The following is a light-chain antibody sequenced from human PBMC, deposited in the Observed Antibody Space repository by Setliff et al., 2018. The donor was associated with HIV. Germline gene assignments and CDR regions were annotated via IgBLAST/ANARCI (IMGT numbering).Light chain of an antibody. Sequence: DIVMTQSPDSLAVSLGERATINCKSSQSVLYSSNNKNYLAWYQQKPGQPPKMLIYWASTRESGVPDRFSGSGSGTDFTLTISSLQAEDVAVYFCQQYYSDSPTFGQGTK. V-gene: IGKV4-1*01. CDR1: QSVLYSSNNKNY. J-gene: IGKJ1*01. CDR2: WAS. CDR3: QQYYSDSPT.